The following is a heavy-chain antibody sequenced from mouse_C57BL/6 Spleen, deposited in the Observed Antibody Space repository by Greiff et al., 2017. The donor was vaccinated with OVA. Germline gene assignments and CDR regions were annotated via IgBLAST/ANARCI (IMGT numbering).Heavy chain of an antibody. CDR2: INPNNGGT. V-gene: IGHV1-26*01. CDR1: GYTFTDYY. J-gene: IGHJ3*01. Sequence: EVQRVESGPELVKPGASVKISCKASGYTFTDYYMNWVEQSHGKSLEWIGDINPNNGGTSYNQKFKGKATLTVDKSSSTAYMELRSLTSEDSAVYYCARSRIYYDYDSPWFAYWGQGTLVTVSA. D-gene: IGHD2-4*01. CDR3: ARSRIYYDYDSPWFAY.